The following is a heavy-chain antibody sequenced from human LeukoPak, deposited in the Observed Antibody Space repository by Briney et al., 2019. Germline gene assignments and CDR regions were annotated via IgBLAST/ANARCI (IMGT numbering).Heavy chain of an antibody. D-gene: IGHD6-13*01. Sequence: SETLSLTCIVSGASVITDDYYWGWVRQPPGKGLEWLGSTYRIPPLKSRVTISVDTSKNQFFLQLNSVTPEDTAVYYCAREAAAGTGDAFDIWGQGTMVTVSS. CDR1: GASVITDDYY. V-gene: IGHV4-39*07. CDR2: ST. J-gene: IGHJ3*02. CDR3: AREAAAGTGDAFDI.